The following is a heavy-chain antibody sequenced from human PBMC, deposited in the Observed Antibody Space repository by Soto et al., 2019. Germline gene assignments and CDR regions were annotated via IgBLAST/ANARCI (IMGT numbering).Heavy chain of an antibody. CDR1: GGSISSGDYY. V-gene: IGHV4-30-4*01. Sequence: SETLSLTCTVSGGSISSGDYYWSWIRQPPWKGLEWIGYIYYSGSTYYNPSLKSRVTISVDTSKNQFSLKLSSVTAADTAVYYCARVTGIAAAGTWWFDPWGQGXLVTVSS. J-gene: IGHJ5*02. CDR2: IYYSGST. D-gene: IGHD6-13*01. CDR3: ARVTGIAAAGTWWFDP.